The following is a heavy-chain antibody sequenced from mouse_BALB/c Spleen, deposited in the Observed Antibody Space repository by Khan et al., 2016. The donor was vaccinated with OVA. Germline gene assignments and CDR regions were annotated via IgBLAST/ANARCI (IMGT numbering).Heavy chain of an antibody. Sequence: VMLVESGPELVRPGVSVKISCKGSGYTFTDYSMHWVKQSHAKSLEWIGVISTDSVNTNYNQKFKGKATLTVDKSSSTAYMELARMTSEDSAIYYCAIRDYFDYWGQGTTLTVSS. J-gene: IGHJ2*01. V-gene: IGHV1S137*01. CDR3: AIRDYFDY. CDR2: ISTDSVNT. CDR1: GYTFTDYS.